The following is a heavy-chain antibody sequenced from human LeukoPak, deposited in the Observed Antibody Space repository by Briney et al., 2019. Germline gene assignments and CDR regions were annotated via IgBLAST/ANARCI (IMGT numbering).Heavy chain of an antibody. CDR2: FDPENGET. CDR1: GYTLTGLS. Sequence: ASVKVSCKVSGYTLTGLSMHWVRQAPGKGLEWMGTFDPENGETIYAQKFQGRVTMTEDTSTDTAYMELSSLRSDDTAVYYCARDENYYDSSGYYYDWGQGTLVTVSS. D-gene: IGHD3-22*01. CDR3: ARDENYYDSSGYYYD. J-gene: IGHJ4*02. V-gene: IGHV1-24*01.